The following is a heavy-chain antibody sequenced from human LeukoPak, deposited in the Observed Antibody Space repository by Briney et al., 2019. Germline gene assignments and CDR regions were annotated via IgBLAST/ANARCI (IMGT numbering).Heavy chain of an antibody. CDR1: GYTFTGYY. D-gene: IGHD2-2*01. CDR3: ARGGIVVVPAAMAYYYYYGMDV. CDR2: INPNSGGT. V-gene: IGHV1-2*02. Sequence: ASVKVSCKASGYTFTGYYMHWVRQAPGQGLEWTGWINPNSGGTNYAQKFQGRVTMTRDTSISTAYMELSRLRSDDTAVYYCARGGIVVVPAAMAYYYYYGMDVWGQGTTVTVSS. J-gene: IGHJ6*02.